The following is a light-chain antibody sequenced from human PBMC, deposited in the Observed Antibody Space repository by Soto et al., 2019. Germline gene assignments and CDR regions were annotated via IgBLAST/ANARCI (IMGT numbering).Light chain of an antibody. J-gene: IGKJ1*01. Sequence: DIQMTQSPSTLSASVGDRVTITCRASQSISSWLAWYQQKPGKAPKLLIYKASSLESGVPSRCSGSGSGTEFTLTISSLQPDDFATYYCQQYNSYQGTFGQGTKVEIK. V-gene: IGKV1-5*03. CDR1: QSISSW. CDR3: QQYNSYQGT. CDR2: KAS.